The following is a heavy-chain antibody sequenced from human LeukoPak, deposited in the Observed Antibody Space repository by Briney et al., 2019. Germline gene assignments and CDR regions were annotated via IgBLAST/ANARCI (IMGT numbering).Heavy chain of an antibody. CDR3: ARDYFDSSDYPQTYYYYYMDV. CDR1: GFTFSRYS. Sequence: GGSLRLSCAASGFTFSRYSMNWVRQAPGKGLELVASISSTSTFIYSADSVKGRFTISRDTAKNSLFLQMNSLRAEDTAIYYCARDYFDSSDYPQTYYYYYMDVWGKGTTVTVSS. J-gene: IGHJ6*03. CDR2: ISSTSTFI. D-gene: IGHD3-22*01. V-gene: IGHV3-21*01.